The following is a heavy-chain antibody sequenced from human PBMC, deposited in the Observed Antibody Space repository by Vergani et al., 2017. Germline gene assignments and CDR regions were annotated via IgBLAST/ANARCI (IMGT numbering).Heavy chain of an antibody. CDR2: INPSGGHT. CDR3: ARGDYGILTGYRY. Sequence: QVQVVQSGAEVKKSGASVKVSCKTSGYTFSNYYMHWVRRAPGQGLEWMGIINPSGGHTNYAQKFQGRVTMTRDTSTSTVYMGLSSLRSEDTAIYYCARGDYGILTGYRYWGQGTLVTVSA. CDR1: GYTFSNYY. V-gene: IGHV1-46*03. D-gene: IGHD3-9*01. J-gene: IGHJ4*02.